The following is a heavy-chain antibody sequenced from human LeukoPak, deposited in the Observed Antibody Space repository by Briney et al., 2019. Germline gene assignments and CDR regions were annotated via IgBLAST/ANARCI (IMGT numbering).Heavy chain of an antibody. CDR2: IKSKTDGGTT. D-gene: IGHD3-10*01. V-gene: IGHV3-15*01. CDR1: GFTFSNAW. CDR3: TTSNYGALWFGELSN. Sequence: GGSLRLSCAASGFTFSNAWMSWVRQAPGKGLEWVGRIKSKTDGGTTDYAAPVKGRFTISRDDSKNTLYLQMNSLKTEDTAVYYCTTSNYGALWFGELSNWGQGTLVTVSS. J-gene: IGHJ4*02.